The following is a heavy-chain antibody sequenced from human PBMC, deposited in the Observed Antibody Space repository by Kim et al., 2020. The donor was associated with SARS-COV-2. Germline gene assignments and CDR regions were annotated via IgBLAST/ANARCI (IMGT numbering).Heavy chain of an antibody. CDR1: GGSISSSSYY. V-gene: IGHV4-39*07. CDR3: ARVAPGIAAAGDFVHALST. D-gene: IGHD6-13*01. J-gene: IGHJ3*01. Sequence: SETLSLTCTVSGGSISSSSYYWGWIRQPPGKGLEWIGSIYYSGSTYYNPSLKSRVTISVDTSKNQFSLKLRSVTAADTAVYYCARVAPGIAAAGDFVHALSTWGQGGMVTVSS. CDR2: IYYSGST.